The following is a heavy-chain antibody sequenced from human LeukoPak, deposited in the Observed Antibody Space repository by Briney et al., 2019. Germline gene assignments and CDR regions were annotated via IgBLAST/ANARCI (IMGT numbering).Heavy chain of an antibody. CDR1: GFTFSSYS. Sequence: GGSLRLSCAASGFTFSSYSMNWVGQAPGKGLEWVSYISSSSSTIYYADSVKGRFTISRDNAKNSLYLQMNSLRAEDTAVYYCARVFSNLVGATSDYWGQGTLVTVSS. D-gene: IGHD1-26*01. J-gene: IGHJ4*02. CDR3: ARVFSNLVGATSDY. CDR2: ISSSSSTI. V-gene: IGHV3-48*04.